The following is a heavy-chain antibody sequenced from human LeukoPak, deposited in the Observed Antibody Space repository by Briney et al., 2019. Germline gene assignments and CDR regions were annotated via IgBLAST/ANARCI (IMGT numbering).Heavy chain of an antibody. D-gene: IGHD2-2*01. CDR2: IYPGDSET. CDR3: ARLTTPAGDGECFDP. CDR1: GYSFTHYW. V-gene: IGHV5-51*01. J-gene: IGHJ5*02. Sequence: GESLKISCKGSGYSFTHYWIGWVRQMPGKVLEWMGIIYPGDSETRYGPSFQGQVTISADKSSRTAYLQWSSLKASDTAIYYCARLTTPAGDGECFDPWGQGTLVTVSS.